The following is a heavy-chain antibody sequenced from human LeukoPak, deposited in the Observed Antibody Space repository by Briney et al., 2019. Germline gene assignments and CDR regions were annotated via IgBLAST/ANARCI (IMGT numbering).Heavy chain of an antibody. Sequence: GGSLRLSCAASGFTFSSYAMSWVRQAPGKGLEWVSAISGSGGTTYYADSVKGRFTISRDNSKNTLYLQMNSLRAEDTAVYYCARHREDIVLMVYAILIDYWGQGTLVTVSS. J-gene: IGHJ4*02. V-gene: IGHV3-23*01. CDR2: ISGSGGTT. CDR3: ARHREDIVLMVYAILIDY. CDR1: GFTFSSYA. D-gene: IGHD2-8*01.